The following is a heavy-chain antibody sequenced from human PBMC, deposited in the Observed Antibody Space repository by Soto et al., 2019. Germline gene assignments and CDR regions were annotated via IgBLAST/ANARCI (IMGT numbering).Heavy chain of an antibody. V-gene: IGHV3-23*01. CDR3: AKDNSYSGSYYYFDY. Sequence: GGSLRLSCAASGFTFSSYAMSWVRQAPGKGLEWVSAISGSGGGTFYADSVKGRFTISRDNSKNTLYLQMNSLRAEDTAVYYCAKDNSYSGSYYYFDYWGQGTLVTVSS. CDR1: GFTFSSYA. CDR2: ISGSGGGT. D-gene: IGHD1-26*01. J-gene: IGHJ4*02.